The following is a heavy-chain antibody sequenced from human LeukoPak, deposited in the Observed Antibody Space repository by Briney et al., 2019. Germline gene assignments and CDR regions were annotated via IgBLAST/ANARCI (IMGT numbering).Heavy chain of an antibody. CDR1: GGSISSSSYY. V-gene: IGHV4-39*07. Sequence: PSETLSLTCTVSGGSISSSSYYWGWIRQPPGKGLEWIGSIYYSGSTYYNPSLKSRVTISVDTSKNQFSLKLSSVTAADTAVYYCARDRVVVAATSMRYFDLWGRGTLVTVSS. CDR2: IYYSGST. D-gene: IGHD2-15*01. CDR3: ARDRVVVAATSMRYFDL. J-gene: IGHJ2*01.